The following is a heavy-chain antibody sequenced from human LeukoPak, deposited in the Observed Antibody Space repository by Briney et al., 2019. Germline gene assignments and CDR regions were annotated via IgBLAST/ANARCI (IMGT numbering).Heavy chain of an antibody. J-gene: IGHJ4*02. CDR2: MNPNSGNT. CDR1: GYTFTSYD. Sequence: VASVKVSCKASGYTFTSYDINWVRQATGQGLEWMGWMNPNSGNTGYAQKFQGRVTMTEDTSTDTAYMELSSLRSEDTAVYYCATVDRYSSGWYMDYWGQGTLVTVSS. D-gene: IGHD6-19*01. CDR3: ATVDRYSSGWYMDY. V-gene: IGHV1-8*01.